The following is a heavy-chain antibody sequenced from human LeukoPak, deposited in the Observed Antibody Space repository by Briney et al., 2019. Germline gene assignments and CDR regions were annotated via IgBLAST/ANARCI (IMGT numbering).Heavy chain of an antibody. J-gene: IGHJ4*02. CDR2: IYASGTT. D-gene: IGHD3-22*01. Sequence: SETLSLTCTVSGGSIRSYYWNWIRQPAGKGLEWIGRIYASGTTNYNSSLKSRVTMSVATSKNQFSLKLNSVTAADTAVYYCAREDSSGYLGYWGQGTLVTVSS. V-gene: IGHV4-4*07. CDR3: AREDSSGYLGY. CDR1: GGSIRSYY.